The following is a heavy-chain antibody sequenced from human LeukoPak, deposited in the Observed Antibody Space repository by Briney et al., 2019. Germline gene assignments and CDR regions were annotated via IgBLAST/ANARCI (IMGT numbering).Heavy chain of an antibody. CDR2: INHSGST. D-gene: IGHD3-10*01. V-gene: IGHV4-38-2*02. CDR1: GYSISSGYY. CDR3: ARRGPFYYGSGSYIDY. Sequence: SETLSLTCTVSGYSISSGYYWGWIRQPPGKGLEWIGEINHSGSTNYNPSLKSRVTISVDTSKNQFSLKLSSVTAADTAVYYCARRGPFYYGSGSYIDYWGQGTLVTVSS. J-gene: IGHJ4*02.